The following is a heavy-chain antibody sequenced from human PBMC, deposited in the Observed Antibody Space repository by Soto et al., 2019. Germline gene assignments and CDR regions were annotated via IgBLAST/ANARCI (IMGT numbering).Heavy chain of an antibody. J-gene: IGHJ5*01. D-gene: IGHD3-3*01. CDR3: ARLSGDGFWSSYSPYNLFDS. CDR2: IDKSGDMI. V-gene: IGHV3-48*03. Sequence: DVELVESGGGLEQPGGSLRLSCAASGFTVSSFEMNWVRQAPGKGLEWISYIDKSGDMIYYADSVKGRFTVSRDSAKNSLSLQMNSLRADDTAVYYCARLSGDGFWSSYSPYNLFDSWGQGTQVTVSS. CDR1: GFTVSSFE.